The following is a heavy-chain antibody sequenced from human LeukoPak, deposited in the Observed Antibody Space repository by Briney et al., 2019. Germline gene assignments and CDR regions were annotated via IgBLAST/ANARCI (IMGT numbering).Heavy chain of an antibody. CDR2: INHSGST. CDR1: GGSFSGYY. J-gene: IGHJ5*02. V-gene: IGHV4-34*01. CDR3: ARHPYDFWSGYYSMGFDP. D-gene: IGHD3-3*01. Sequence: SETLSLTCAVYGGSFSGYYLSWIRQPPGKGLEWIGEINHSGSTNYNPSLKSRVTISVDTSKNQFSLKLSSVTAADTAVYYCARHPYDFWSGYYSMGFDPWGQGTLVTVSS.